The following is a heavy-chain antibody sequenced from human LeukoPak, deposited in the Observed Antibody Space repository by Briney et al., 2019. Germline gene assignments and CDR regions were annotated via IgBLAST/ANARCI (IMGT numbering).Heavy chain of an antibody. D-gene: IGHD5-12*01. Sequence: ASVKVSCKVSGYTFTSYGISWVRQAPGQGLEWMGWLSAYNGDTDYQQKVQGRLTVTTDTSTNTAYMELRSLTSDDTAVYYCARRSGYDRRAGTLDIWGQGTMVTVSS. J-gene: IGHJ3*02. CDR1: GYTFTSYG. V-gene: IGHV1-18*01. CDR2: LSAYNGDT. CDR3: ARRSGYDRRAGTLDI.